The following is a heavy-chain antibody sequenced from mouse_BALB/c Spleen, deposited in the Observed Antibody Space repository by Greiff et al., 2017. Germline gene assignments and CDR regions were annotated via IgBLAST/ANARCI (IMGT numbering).Heavy chain of an antibody. J-gene: IGHJ4*01. Sequence: EVKVEESGGGLVQPGGSRKLSCAASGFTFSSFGMHWVRQAPEKGLEWVAYISSGSSTIYYADTVKGRFTISRDNPKNTLFLQMTSLRSEDTAMYYCARLGGNYDYYAMDYWGQGTSVTVSS. D-gene: IGHD2-1*01. CDR1: GFTFSSFG. V-gene: IGHV5-17*02. CDR3: ARLGGNYDYYAMDY. CDR2: ISSGSSTI.